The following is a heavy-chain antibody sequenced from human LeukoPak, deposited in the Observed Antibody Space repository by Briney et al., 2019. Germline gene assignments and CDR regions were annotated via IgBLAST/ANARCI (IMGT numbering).Heavy chain of an antibody. CDR1: GYSFSNNW. D-gene: IGHD1-1*01. V-gene: IGHV5-51*01. CDR3: ARHSRTGTYRELDY. J-gene: IGHJ4*02. Sequence: GESLKISCQAFGYSFSNNWIGWVRQMPGKGLQWMGSINPHDFTPKYSPSFQGQVTISVDKSINTAFLQWSSLTASDTAVYYCARHSRTGTYRELDYWGQGTLVTVSS. CDR2: INPHDFTP.